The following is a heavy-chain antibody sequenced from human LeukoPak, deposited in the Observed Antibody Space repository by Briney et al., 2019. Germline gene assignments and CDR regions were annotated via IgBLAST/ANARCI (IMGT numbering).Heavy chain of an antibody. CDR1: GGAISSYY. V-gene: IGHV4-4*09. Sequence: SETLSLTCTVSGGAISSYYWGWSPQPPGKGLWWIVDIYTSGSTNYNPSLKSRVTISVDTSKNQFSLKLSSVAAEDRAGYCCERNQRTYLDYWGQGTLVTVSS. D-gene: IGHD6-25*01. CDR2: IYTSGST. J-gene: IGHJ4*02. CDR3: ERNQRTYLDY.